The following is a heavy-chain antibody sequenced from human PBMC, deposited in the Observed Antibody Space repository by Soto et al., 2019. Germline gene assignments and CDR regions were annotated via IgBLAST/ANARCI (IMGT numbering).Heavy chain of an antibody. CDR2: IFASGRT. V-gene: IGHV4-4*07. CDR3: TRGTFETTAPFD. CDR1: GGSISNDR. J-gene: IGHJ4*02. Sequence: QVQLQESGPGLVNPWETLSLTCTVSGGSISNDRWSWVSQPAGKGLEWIGRIFASGRTNYNPALPSRVSLAVAASRDQCSRTMSSLAAADAAVSYCTRGTFETTAPFDRGRGVPVTVSS. D-gene: IGHD4-17*01.